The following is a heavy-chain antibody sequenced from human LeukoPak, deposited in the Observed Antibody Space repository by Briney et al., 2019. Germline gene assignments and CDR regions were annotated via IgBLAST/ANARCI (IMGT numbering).Heavy chain of an antibody. CDR1: GYTFTGYY. CDR3: ARSLSSSWYWFDL. Sequence: ASVKVSCKASGYTFTGYYMHWVRQAPGQGLEWMGWINPNSGGTNYAQKFQGRVTMTRDTSISTAYMELSRLRSDDTAVYYCARSLSSSWYWFDLWGQGTLVTVSS. J-gene: IGHJ5*02. V-gene: IGHV1-2*02. CDR2: INPNSGGT. D-gene: IGHD6-13*01.